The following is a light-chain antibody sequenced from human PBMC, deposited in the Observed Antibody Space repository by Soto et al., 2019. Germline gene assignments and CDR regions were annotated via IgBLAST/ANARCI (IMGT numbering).Light chain of an antibody. Sequence: EIVLTQSPGTLSLSPGERATLSCRASQSVSSSYLAWYQQKTAQAPRLLIYGASSRATGIPDRLTGSGSGTVFTLTISRLEPEDFAVYYCQQYGSSPLYTFGQGTKLEIK. CDR2: GAS. V-gene: IGKV3-20*01. J-gene: IGKJ2*01. CDR3: QQYGSSPLYT. CDR1: QSVSSSY.